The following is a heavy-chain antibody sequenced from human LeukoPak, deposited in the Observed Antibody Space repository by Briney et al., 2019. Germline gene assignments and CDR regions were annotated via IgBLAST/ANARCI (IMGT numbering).Heavy chain of an antibody. CDR1: GFTFSSYW. Sequence: GGSLRLSCAASGFTFSSYWMHWVRQAPGKGPVWVSRINSDGSSTSYADSVKGRFTISRDNAKNTLYLQMNSLRAEDTAVYYCARGYYYGSGSYGWGQGTLVTVSS. CDR3: ARGYYYGSGSYG. V-gene: IGHV3-74*01. J-gene: IGHJ4*02. D-gene: IGHD3-10*01. CDR2: INSDGSST.